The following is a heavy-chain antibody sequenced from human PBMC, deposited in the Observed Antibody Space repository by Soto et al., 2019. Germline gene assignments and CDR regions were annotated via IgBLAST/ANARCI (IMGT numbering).Heavy chain of an antibody. CDR1: GFTFSGSA. CDR2: IRSKANSYAT. CDR3: TGEGVRFLEWLSLDY. J-gene: IGHJ4*02. V-gene: IGHV3-73*02. D-gene: IGHD3-3*01. Sequence: EVQLVESGGGLVQPGGSLKLSCAASGFTFSGSAMHWVRQASGKGLEWVGRIRSKANSYATAYAASVKGRFTISRDDSKNTAYLQMNSPKTEDTAVYYCTGEGVRFLEWLSLDYWGQGTLVTVSS.